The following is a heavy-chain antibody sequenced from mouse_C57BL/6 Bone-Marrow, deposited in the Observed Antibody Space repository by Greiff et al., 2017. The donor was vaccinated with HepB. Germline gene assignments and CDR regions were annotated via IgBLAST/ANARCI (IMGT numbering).Heavy chain of an antibody. D-gene: IGHD1-1*01. V-gene: IGHV1-81*01. CDR1: GYTFTSYG. J-gene: IGHJ4*01. CDR2: IYPRSGNT. Sequence: QVQLQQSGAELARPGASVKLSCKASGYTFTSYGISWVKQRPGQGLEWIGEIYPRSGNTYYNEKFKGKATLTADKSSSTAYMELRSLTSEDSAVYFCARCPHYYGSHYAMDYWGQGTSVTVSS. CDR3: ARCPHYYGSHYAMDY.